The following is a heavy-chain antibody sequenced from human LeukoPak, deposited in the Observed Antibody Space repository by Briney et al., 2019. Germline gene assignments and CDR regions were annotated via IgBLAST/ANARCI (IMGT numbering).Heavy chain of an antibody. CDR1: GFTFSSYG. Sequence: GGSLRLSCAASGFTFSSYGMHWVRQAPGKGLEWVAVISYDGSNKYYADSVKGRFTISRDNSKNTLYLQMNSLRAEDTAVYYCARVLWSGPFDPWGQGTLVTVSS. D-gene: IGHD3-3*01. CDR3: ARVLWSGPFDP. J-gene: IGHJ5*02. V-gene: IGHV3-30*03. CDR2: ISYDGSNK.